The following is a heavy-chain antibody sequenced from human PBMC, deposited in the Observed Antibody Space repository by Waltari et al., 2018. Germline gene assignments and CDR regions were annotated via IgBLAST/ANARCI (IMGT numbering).Heavy chain of an antibody. Sequence: QVQLVQSGAEVKKPGASVKVSCQASGYTFTSYGISCVRQAPGQGLEWMGWISAYNGNTNYAQKLQGRVTMTTDTSTSTAYMELRSLRSDDTAVYYWARVLLGKDIVVVVAATPDYWGQGTLVTVSS. CDR1: GYTFTSYG. CDR3: ARVLLGKDIVVVVAATPDY. D-gene: IGHD2-15*01. CDR2: ISAYNGNT. V-gene: IGHV1-18*01. J-gene: IGHJ4*02.